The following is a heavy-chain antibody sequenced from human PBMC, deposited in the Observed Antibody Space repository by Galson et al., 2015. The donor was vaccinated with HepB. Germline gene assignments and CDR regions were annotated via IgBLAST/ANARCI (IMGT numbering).Heavy chain of an antibody. Sequence: SLRLSCAASGFTFSSYAMSWVRQAPGKGLEWLSSLGSTGDAFYTDSVRGRFTISRDISKNTLYLQMNSLRAEDTAIYYCAKENRGTGDLHYWGQGTLVTVSS. CDR3: AKENRGTGDLHY. D-gene: IGHD2-21*02. CDR2: LGSTGDA. CDR1: GFTFSSYA. V-gene: IGHV3-23*01. J-gene: IGHJ4*02.